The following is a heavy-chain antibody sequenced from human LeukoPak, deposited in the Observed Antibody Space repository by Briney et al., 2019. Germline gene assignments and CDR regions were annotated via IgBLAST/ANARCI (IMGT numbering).Heavy chain of an antibody. V-gene: IGHV4-39*01. CDR2: IYYSGST. J-gene: IGHJ3*02. D-gene: IGHD3-22*01. CDR3: ARYSLGSSGYYYGGFDAFDI. CDR1: GGSISSSSYY. Sequence: PSETLSLICTVSGGSISSSSYYWGWIRQPPGKGLEWIGSIYYSGSTYYNPSLKSRVTISVDTSKNQFPLKLSSVTAADTAVYYCARYSLGSSGYYYGGFDAFDIWGQGTMVTVSS.